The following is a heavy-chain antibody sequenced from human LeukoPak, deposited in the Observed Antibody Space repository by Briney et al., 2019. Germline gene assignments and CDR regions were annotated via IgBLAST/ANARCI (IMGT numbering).Heavy chain of an antibody. CDR2: IYGDGSFT. CDR1: GFTFSNFW. CDR3: ARVYETNGYLY. Sequence: PGGSLRLSCAASGFTFSNFWMHWVRRAPGKGLVWVALIYGDGSFTRYADSVKGRFTISRDNAKNTVYLQMNSLRVEDTAVYCYARVYETNGYLYWGQGSLVTVSS. J-gene: IGHJ4*02. D-gene: IGHD3-22*01. V-gene: IGHV3-74*01.